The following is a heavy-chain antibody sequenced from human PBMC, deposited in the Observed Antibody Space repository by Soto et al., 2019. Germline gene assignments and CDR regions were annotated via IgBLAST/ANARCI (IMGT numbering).Heavy chain of an antibody. CDR3: AKDPRYSSGFDY. CDR2: ISYDGSNK. Sequence: GGSLRLSCAAAGFTFSSYGMRWVRQAPGKGLEWVAVISYDGSNKYYADSVKGRFTISRDNSKNTLYLQMNSLRAEDTAVYYCAKDPRYSSGFDYWGQGTLVTVSS. D-gene: IGHD6-19*01. V-gene: IGHV3-30*18. J-gene: IGHJ4*02. CDR1: GFTFSSYG.